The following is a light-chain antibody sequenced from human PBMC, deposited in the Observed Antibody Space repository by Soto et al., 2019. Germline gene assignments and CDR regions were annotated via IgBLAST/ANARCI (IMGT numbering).Light chain of an antibody. CDR3: SSYTSSSTRV. Sequence: QSALTQPASVSGSPGQSITISCTGTSSDVGGYKHVSWYQQHPGKAPKLMIYDIRNRPSGVSNRFSGSKSGNTASLTISGLQAEDEADYYCSSYTSSSTRVFGTGTKVTVL. J-gene: IGLJ1*01. CDR1: SSDVGGYKH. V-gene: IGLV2-14*03. CDR2: DIR.